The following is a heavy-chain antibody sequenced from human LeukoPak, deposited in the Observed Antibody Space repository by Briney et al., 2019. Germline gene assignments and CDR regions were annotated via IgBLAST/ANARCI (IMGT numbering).Heavy chain of an antibody. CDR3: ASAFQEPYSSGWYDYYYYMDV. D-gene: IGHD6-19*01. CDR2: ISSSSYI. Sequence: GGSLRLSCAASGFTFSSYSMNWVRQAPGKGLEWVSSISSSSYIYYADSVKGRFTISRDNAKNSLYLQMNSLRAEDTAVYYCASAFQEPYSSGWYDYYYYMDVWGKGTTVTISS. V-gene: IGHV3-21*01. J-gene: IGHJ6*03. CDR1: GFTFSSYS.